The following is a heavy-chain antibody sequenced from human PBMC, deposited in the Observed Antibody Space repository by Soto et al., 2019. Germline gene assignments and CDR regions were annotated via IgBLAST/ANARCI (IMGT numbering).Heavy chain of an antibody. D-gene: IGHD2-15*01. CDR1: GGSIRSYC. J-gene: IGHJ5*02. CDR2: IYKSGST. CDR3: AGLGMVAAHREFDP. Sequence: SETLSLTCTVSGGSIRSYCWTWIRQPPGKGLEWIGEIYKSGSTNYNPSLRSRVAISVDTSKSQFFLKLSSATAADTAIYYCAGLGMVAAHREFDPWGQGTLVTVSS. V-gene: IGHV4-59*12.